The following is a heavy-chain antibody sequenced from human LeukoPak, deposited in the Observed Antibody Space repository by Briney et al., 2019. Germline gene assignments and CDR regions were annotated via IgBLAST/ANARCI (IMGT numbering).Heavy chain of an antibody. D-gene: IGHD6-6*01. J-gene: IGHJ5*02. CDR2: IIPIFGTA. Sequence: VASVTVSCKASGGTFSSYAISWVRQAPGQGLEWMGGIIPIFGTANYAQKFQGRVTITTDESTSTAYMELSSLRSEDTAVYYCARGVRAARRYNWFDPWGQGTLVTVSS. CDR1: GGTFSSYA. V-gene: IGHV1-69*05. CDR3: ARGVRAARRYNWFDP.